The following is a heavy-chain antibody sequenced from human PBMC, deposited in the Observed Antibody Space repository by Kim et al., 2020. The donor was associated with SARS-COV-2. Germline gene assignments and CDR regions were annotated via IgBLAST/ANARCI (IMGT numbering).Heavy chain of an antibody. CDR2: ILYDGSTK. V-gene: IGHV3-33*05. CDR1: GFPFSNYG. D-gene: IGHD1-26*01. CDR3: ARGRMYSGSYYPY. Sequence: GGSLRLSCAASGFPFSNYGMHWVRQAPGKGLEWVAVILYDGSTKYYTDSVKGQFTISRDNSKNSLYLEMNSLRAEDTAMYYCARGRMYSGSYYPYWGQGTLVTVSS. J-gene: IGHJ4*02.